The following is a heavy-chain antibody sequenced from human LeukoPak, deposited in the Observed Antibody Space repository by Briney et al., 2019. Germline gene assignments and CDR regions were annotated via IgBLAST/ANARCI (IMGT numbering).Heavy chain of an antibody. CDR3: AKPPTVTTWVFDS. CDR2: INISGDRT. V-gene: IGHV3-23*01. J-gene: IGHJ4*02. CDR1: GFTFSSYA. D-gene: IGHD4-17*01. Sequence: PGGSLRLSCAASGFTFSSYAMNWVRQAPGKGLEWVSPINISGDRTYYADSVRGRFTISRDNSKNTLYLQMNSLRAEDTAVYYCAKPPTVTTWVFDSWGQGTLVTVSS.